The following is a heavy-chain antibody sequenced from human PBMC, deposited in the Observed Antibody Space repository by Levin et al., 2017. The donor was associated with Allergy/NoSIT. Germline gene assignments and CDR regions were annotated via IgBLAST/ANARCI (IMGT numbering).Heavy chain of an antibody. V-gene: IGHV3-33*01. CDR2: IWYDGSNK. D-gene: IGHD6-13*01. J-gene: IGHJ6*02. Sequence: GESLKISCAASGFTFSSYGMHWVRQAPGKGLEWVAVIWYDGSNKYYADSVKGRFTISRDNSKNTLYLQMNSLRAEDTAVYYCARNRKPDIAADEYYYYGMDGWGQGTTVTVSS. CDR3: ARNRKPDIAADEYYYYGMDG. CDR1: GFTFSSYG.